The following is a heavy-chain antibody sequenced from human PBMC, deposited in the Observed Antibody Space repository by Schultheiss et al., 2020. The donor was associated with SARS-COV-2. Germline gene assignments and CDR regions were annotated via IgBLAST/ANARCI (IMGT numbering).Heavy chain of an antibody. V-gene: IGHV4-34*01. CDR1: GGSFSGDY. CDR3: ARDYGDYLDYYYYGMDV. Sequence: SETLSLTCAVYGGSFSGDYWSWIRQPPGKGLEWIGEINHSGSTNYNPSLKSRVTISVDTSKNQFSLKLSSVTAADTAVYYCARDYGDYLDYYYYGMDVWGQGTTVTVSS. CDR2: INHSGST. D-gene: IGHD4-17*01. J-gene: IGHJ6*02.